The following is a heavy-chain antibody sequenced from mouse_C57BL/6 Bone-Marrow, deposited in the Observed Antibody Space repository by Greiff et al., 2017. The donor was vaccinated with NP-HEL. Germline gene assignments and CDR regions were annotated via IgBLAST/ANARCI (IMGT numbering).Heavy chain of an antibody. D-gene: IGHD1-1*01. CDR3: ARRDYYGSSWYFDV. V-gene: IGHV2-2*01. CDR1: GFSLTSYG. Sequence: QVQLQQPGPGLVQPSQSLSITRTVSGFSLTSYGVHWVRQSPGKGLEWLGVIWSGGSTDYTAAFISRLSISKDNSKSQVFFKMNSLQADDTAIYYWARRDYYGSSWYFDVWGTGTTVTVSS. J-gene: IGHJ1*03. CDR2: IWSGGST.